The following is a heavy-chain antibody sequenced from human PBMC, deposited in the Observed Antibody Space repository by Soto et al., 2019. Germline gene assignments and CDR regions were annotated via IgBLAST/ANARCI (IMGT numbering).Heavy chain of an antibody. V-gene: IGHV1-8*01. CDR1: GYTFTSYD. J-gene: IGHJ4*02. Sequence: QVQLVQSGAEVKKPGASVKVSCKASGYTFTSYDINWVRQATGQGLEWMGWMNPNSGNTGYAQKFQGRVTMTGNTSISTAYMELSSLRSEDTAVYYCARGQARRVLRFLEWLSPYFDYWGQGTLVTVSS. CDR2: MNPNSGNT. CDR3: ARGQARRVLRFLEWLSPYFDY. D-gene: IGHD3-3*01.